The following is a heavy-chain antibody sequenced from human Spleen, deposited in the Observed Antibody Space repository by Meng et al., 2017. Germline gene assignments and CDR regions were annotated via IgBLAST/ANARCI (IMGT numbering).Heavy chain of an antibody. J-gene: IGHJ6*02. CDR3: ARVAVVNRYYYYGMDV. D-gene: IGHD4-23*01. CDR2: IYSGGDT. CDR1: GFSVSHNY. V-gene: IGHV3-66*02. Sequence: GESLKISCAASGFSVSHNYMSWVRQAPGKGLEWVSVIYSGGDTYYANSVKGRFTISRDNSKNTLYLQMNSLRAEDTAVYYCARVAVVNRYYYYGMDVWGQGTTVTVSS.